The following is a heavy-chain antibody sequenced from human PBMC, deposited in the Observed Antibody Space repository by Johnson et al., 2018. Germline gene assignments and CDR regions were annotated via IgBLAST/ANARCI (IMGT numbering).Heavy chain of an antibody. CDR2: IYPGDSDT. CDR3: ARLGHYYDSSGWSAVLFQH. CDR1: GYSFTSYW. V-gene: IGHV5-51*03. Sequence: VQLVEAGAEVKKPGESLKISCKGSGYSFTSYWIGWVRQLPGNGLEWMGIIYPGDSDTRYSPSFPGQVPISADKSIRPAYLQWSSLKAPETAMYYGARLGHYYDSSGWSAVLFQHWGQGTLVTVSS. J-gene: IGHJ1*01. D-gene: IGHD3-22*01.